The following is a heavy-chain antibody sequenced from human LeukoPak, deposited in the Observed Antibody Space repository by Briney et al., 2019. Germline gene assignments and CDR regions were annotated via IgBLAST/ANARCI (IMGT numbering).Heavy chain of an antibody. D-gene: IGHD1-26*01. J-gene: IGHJ4*02. Sequence: ASVKVSCKASGYTFTSYAMHWVRQAPGQRLEWMGWINAGNGNTKYSQKSQGRVTITRDTSASTAYMELSSLRSEDTAVYYCARILKTSIVGALGYWGQGTLVTVSS. CDR1: GYTFTSYA. V-gene: IGHV1-3*01. CDR2: INAGNGNT. CDR3: ARILKTSIVGALGY.